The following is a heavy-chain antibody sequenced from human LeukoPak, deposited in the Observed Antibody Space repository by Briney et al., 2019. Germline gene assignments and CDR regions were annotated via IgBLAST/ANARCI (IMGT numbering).Heavy chain of an antibody. V-gene: IGHV4-61*01. Sequence: SETLSLTCTVSGGSVSSSNYYWSWIRQPPGKGLEWIGYVYYSGNTNQNPSLKSRVTISVDTSKNQFSLMLSSVSAADTAVYYCARGDIARPLDFWGQGTLVTVSS. CDR2: VYYSGNT. J-gene: IGHJ4*02. CDR3: ARGDIARPLDF. CDR1: GGSVSSSNYY. D-gene: IGHD2-15*01.